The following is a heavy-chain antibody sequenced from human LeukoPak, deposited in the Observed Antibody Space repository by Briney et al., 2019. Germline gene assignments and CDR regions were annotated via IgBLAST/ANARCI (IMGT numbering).Heavy chain of an antibody. CDR1: GYTFTSYY. Sequence: GASVKVSCKASGYTFTSYYMHWVRQAPGQGLEWMGIINPSGGSTSYAQKFQGRVAMTRDMSTSTVYMELSSLRSEDTAVYYCAGIAARTNWFDPWGQGTLVTVSS. V-gene: IGHV1-46*01. CDR3: AGIAARTNWFDP. D-gene: IGHD6-6*01. J-gene: IGHJ5*02. CDR2: INPSGGST.